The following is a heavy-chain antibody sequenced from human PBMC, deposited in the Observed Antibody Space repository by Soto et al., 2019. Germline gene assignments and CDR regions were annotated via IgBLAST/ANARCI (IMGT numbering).Heavy chain of an antibody. J-gene: IGHJ3*02. CDR1: GYTFTSYD. CDR2: MNPNSGNT. V-gene: IGHV1-8*01. D-gene: IGHD2-2*01. CDR3: ASPGYCSSTSCLFAFDI. Sequence: ASVKVSCKASGYTFTSYDINWVRQATGQELEWMGWMNPNSGNTGYAQKFQGRVTMTRNTSISTAYMELSSLRSEDTAVYYCASPGYCSSTSCLFAFDIWGQGTMVTVSS.